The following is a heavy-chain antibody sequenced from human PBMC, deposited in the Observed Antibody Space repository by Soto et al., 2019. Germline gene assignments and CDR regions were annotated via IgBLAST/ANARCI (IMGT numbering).Heavy chain of an antibody. CDR3: VKASTYSSSQGWFDP. V-gene: IGHV3-9*01. Sequence: LRLSCAASGFSFDGYAMNWVRQPPGKGLEWVSGISWNSGNIDYADSVKGRFTISRDNAKNSLYLQMNSLRAEDTALYYCVKASTYSSSQGWFDPWGQGTMVTVSS. J-gene: IGHJ5*02. CDR1: GFSFDGYA. D-gene: IGHD6-6*01. CDR2: ISWNSGNI.